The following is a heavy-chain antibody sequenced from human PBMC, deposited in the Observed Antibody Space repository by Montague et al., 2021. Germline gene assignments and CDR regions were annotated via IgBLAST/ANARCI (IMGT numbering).Heavy chain of an antibody. Sequence: SETLSLTCTVSGASINSSPYYWGWIRQPPGKGLEWIGSIYYSANTYYNPYLKSRLSISVDTTKNQFSLRLKSVTAADTAVYHCARGDCDGDLYTFGPWGQGTLVTVSS. V-gene: IGHV4-39*01. CDR2: IYYSANT. CDR3: ARGDCDGDLYTFGP. D-gene: IGHD2-21*02. CDR1: GASINSSPYY. J-gene: IGHJ4*02.